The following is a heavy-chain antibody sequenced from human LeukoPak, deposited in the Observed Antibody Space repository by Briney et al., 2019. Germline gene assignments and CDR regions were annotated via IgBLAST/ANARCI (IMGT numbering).Heavy chain of an antibody. CDR3: ARAWLIKKRYDSSGYLAY. V-gene: IGHV1-2*02. Sequence: ASVKVSCKASGYTFTGYYMHWVRQAPGQGLEWMGWINPNSGGTNYAQKFQGRVTMTRDTSISTAYMELSRLRSDDTAVYYCARAWLIKKRYDSSGYLAYWGQGTLVTVSP. CDR2: INPNSGGT. CDR1: GYTFTGYY. J-gene: IGHJ4*02. D-gene: IGHD3-22*01.